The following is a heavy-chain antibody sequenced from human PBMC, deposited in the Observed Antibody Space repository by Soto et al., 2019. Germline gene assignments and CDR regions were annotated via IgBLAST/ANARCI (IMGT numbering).Heavy chain of an antibody. CDR2: ISSSGGT. V-gene: IGHV4-39*01. D-gene: IGHD1-26*01. Sequence: SETLSLTCTVSGGSFSNSFYYWGWIRQPPGKGLEWIGSISSSGGTYDNPSLESRVTISVDMSKNQFSLKLSSVTAADTAVYYCARHDVSYHGPGWFDPWGQGTLVTVSS. CDR3: ARHDVSYHGPGWFDP. J-gene: IGHJ5*02. CDR1: GGSFSNSFYY.